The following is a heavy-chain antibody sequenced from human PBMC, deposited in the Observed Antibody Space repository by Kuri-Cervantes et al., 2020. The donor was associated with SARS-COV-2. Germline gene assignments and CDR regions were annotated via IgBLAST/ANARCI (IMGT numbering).Heavy chain of an antibody. D-gene: IGHD2-2*01. Sequence: GGSLRLSCAASGFTFSSYSMNWVRQAPGKGLEWVSPISSSSSYIYYADSVKGRFTISRDNAKNSLYQQMNSLRAEDTAVYYCARDRPTGVVLGNAFDIWGQGTMVTVSS. V-gene: IGHV3-21*01. J-gene: IGHJ3*02. CDR1: GFTFSSYS. CDR3: ARDRPTGVVLGNAFDI. CDR2: ISSSSSYI.